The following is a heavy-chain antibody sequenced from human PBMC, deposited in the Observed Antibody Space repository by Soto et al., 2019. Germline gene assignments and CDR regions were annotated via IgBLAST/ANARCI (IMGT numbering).Heavy chain of an antibody. CDR1: GFTFSSYA. J-gene: IGHJ4*02. CDR2: ISGSGGST. D-gene: IGHD3-3*01. CDR3: ARAPSLVFAYYFDY. V-gene: IGHV3-23*01. Sequence: EVQLLESGGGLVQPGGSLRLSCAASGFTFSSYAMSWVRQAPGKGLEWVSAISGSGGSTYYADSVKGRFTISRDNSKNTRDLQMNSLRAEDTAVYYCARAPSLVFAYYFDYWGQGTLVTVSS.